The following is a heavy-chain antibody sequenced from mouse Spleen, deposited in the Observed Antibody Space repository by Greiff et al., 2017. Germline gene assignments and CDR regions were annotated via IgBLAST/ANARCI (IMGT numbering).Heavy chain of an antibody. CDR2: INPYNGGT. Sequence: VQLQQSGPVLVKPGASVKMSCKASGYTFTDYYMNWVKQSHGKSLEWIGVINPYNGGTSYNQKFKGKATLTVDKSSSTAYMELNSLTSEDSAVYYCARGVITTVVATRYFDVWGTGTTVTVSS. CDR1: GYTFTDYY. D-gene: IGHD1-1*01. CDR3: ARGVITTVVATRYFDV. V-gene: IGHV1-19*01. J-gene: IGHJ1*03.